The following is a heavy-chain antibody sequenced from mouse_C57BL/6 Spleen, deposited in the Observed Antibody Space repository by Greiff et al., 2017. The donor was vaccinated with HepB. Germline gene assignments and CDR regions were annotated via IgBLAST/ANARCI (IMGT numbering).Heavy chain of an antibody. CDR2: IDPSDSET. CDR1: GYTFTSYW. Sequence: QVQLQQPGAELVRPGSSVKLSCKASGYTFTSYWMHWVKQRPIQGLEWIGNIDPSDSETHYNQKFKDKATLTVDKSSSTAYMQLSSLTSEDSAVYYCARGYGSGYWCAYWGQGTLVTVSA. V-gene: IGHV1-52*01. J-gene: IGHJ3*01. CDR3: ARGYGSGYWCAY. D-gene: IGHD1-1*01.